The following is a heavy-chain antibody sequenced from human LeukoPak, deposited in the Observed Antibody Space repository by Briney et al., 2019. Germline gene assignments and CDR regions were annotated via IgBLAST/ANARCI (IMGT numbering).Heavy chain of an antibody. D-gene: IGHD3/OR15-3a*01. CDR1: RFTFTCYW. J-gene: IGHJ6*02. Sequence: GGSLSLSCAASRFTFTCYWMHWVRQAPGKGLVWVSRVNSDGSSTTYADSVKGRFTISRDNAKNTLYLQMNSLRAEDTAVYYCASGRYYGMDVWGQGTTVTVSS. CDR2: VNSDGSST. V-gene: IGHV3-74*01. CDR3: ASGRYYGMDV.